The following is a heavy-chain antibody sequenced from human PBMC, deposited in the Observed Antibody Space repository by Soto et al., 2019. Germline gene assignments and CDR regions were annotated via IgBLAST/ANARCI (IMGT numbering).Heavy chain of an antibody. CDR1: GYTFTSYG. J-gene: IGHJ4*02. CDR3: AALNVLRYFDWLS. Sequence: GASVKVSCKASGYTFTSYGISWVRQAPGQGLEWMGWISAYNGNTNYAQKFQGRVTMTTDTSTSTAYMELSSLRSDDTAVYYCAALNVLRYFDWLSWGQGTLVTVSS. CDR2: ISAYNGNT. D-gene: IGHD3-9*01. V-gene: IGHV1-18*01.